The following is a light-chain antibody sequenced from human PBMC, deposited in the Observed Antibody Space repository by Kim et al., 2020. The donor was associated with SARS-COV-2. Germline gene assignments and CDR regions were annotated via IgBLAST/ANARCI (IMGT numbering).Light chain of an antibody. CDR1: QSVSSN. V-gene: IGKV3-15*01. Sequence: VSPGDRATLSCRASQSVSSNLAWYQQKPGQAPRLLIYGASTRATGIPARFSGSGSGTEFTLTISSLQSEDFALYYCQQYKNWPRTFGQGTKVDIK. J-gene: IGKJ1*01. CDR3: QQYKNWPRT. CDR2: GAS.